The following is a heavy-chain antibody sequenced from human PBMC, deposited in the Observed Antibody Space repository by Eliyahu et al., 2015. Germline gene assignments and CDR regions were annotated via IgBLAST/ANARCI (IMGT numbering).Heavy chain of an antibody. J-gene: IGHJ4*02. D-gene: IGHD3-22*01. V-gene: IGHV3-9*01. CDR1: GFXFDDYA. CDR2: ISWNSGSI. Sequence: EVQLVESGGGLVQPGRSLRXSCAAXGFXFDDYAMHWVRQAPGKGLEWVSSISWNSGSIGYADSVKGRFTISRDNAKNSLYLQMNSLRAEDTALYYCAKATSYDSSGSFDYWGQGTLVTVSS. CDR3: AKATSYDSSGSFDY.